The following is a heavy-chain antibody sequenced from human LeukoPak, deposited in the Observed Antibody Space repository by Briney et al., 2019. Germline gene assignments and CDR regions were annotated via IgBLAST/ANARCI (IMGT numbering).Heavy chain of an antibody. D-gene: IGHD6-13*01. CDR1: GYTFTKYG. CDR2: INTYNGDT. Sequence: ASVRVSCKASGYTFTKYGINWVRQAPGHGLEWMGWINTYNGDTKFPQKFQDRVTMTSDTSTSTAYMELRSLRSDDTAVYFCARGGSSWSAEYFQHWGQGTLVTVSS. CDR3: ARGGSSWSAEYFQH. V-gene: IGHV1-18*01. J-gene: IGHJ1*01.